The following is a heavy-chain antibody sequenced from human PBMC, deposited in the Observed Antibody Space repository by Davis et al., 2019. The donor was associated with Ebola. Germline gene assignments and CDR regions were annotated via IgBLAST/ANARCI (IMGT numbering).Heavy chain of an antibody. V-gene: IGHV4-59*08. CDR1: GSSISSYY. Sequence: SETLSLTCTVSGSSISSYYWSWIRQPPGKGLEWIGYIYYSGSTNYNPSLKSRVTISVDTSKNQFSLKLSSVTAADTAVYYCARGGEGYNYYFDYWGRGTLVTVSS. D-gene: IGHD5-24*01. J-gene: IGHJ4*02. CDR3: ARGGEGYNYYFDY. CDR2: IYYSGST.